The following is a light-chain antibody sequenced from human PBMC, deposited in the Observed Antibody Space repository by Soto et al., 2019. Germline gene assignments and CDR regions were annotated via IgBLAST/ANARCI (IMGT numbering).Light chain of an antibody. CDR1: QGITGW. CDR2: DAS. J-gene: IGKJ1*01. V-gene: IGKV1-5*01. Sequence: DIQLTQSPSTFSASVGDIVTITCRASQGITGWLAWYQQKPGKAPKLLIFDASTLESGVPPRFTGSGSGTEFTLTISSLQPDDFATYYCQQYNTYSRTFGQGTKVDIK. CDR3: QQYNTYSRT.